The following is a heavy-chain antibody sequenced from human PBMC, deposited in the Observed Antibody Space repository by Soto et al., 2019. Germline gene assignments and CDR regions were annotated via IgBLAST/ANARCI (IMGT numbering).Heavy chain of an antibody. V-gene: IGHV3-23*01. CDR3: AKGILVKPPGTRAFDI. D-gene: IGHD6-13*01. CDR1: GFTFSSYA. CDR2: IGGSGGST. Sequence: EVQLLESGGGLVQPGGSLRLSCAASGFTFSSYAMSWVRQAPGKGLEWVSTIGGSGGSTYYADSVKGRFTISRDNSNNALYLQMNRLRAGDTAVYYCAKGILVKPPGTRAFDIWGQGTMVIVSS. J-gene: IGHJ3*02.